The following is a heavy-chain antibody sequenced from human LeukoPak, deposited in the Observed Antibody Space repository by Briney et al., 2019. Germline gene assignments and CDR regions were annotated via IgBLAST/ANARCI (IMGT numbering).Heavy chain of an antibody. CDR3: ARGDWFDP. CDR2: VSGYNGNT. Sequence: ASVKVSCKASGYTFTSYDINWVRQAPGQGLEWMGWVSGYNGNTNYAQKFEGRVAMTTDTSSTTAYMELRSLKSDDTTIYYCARGDWFDPWGQGTLVTVSS. J-gene: IGHJ5*02. D-gene: IGHD2-21*01. V-gene: IGHV1-18*01. CDR1: GYTFTSYD.